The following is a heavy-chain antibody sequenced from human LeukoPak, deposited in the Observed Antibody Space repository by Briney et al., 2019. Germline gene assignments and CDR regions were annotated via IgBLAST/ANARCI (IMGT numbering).Heavy chain of an antibody. CDR3: ARSIARYYYGSGSYYDY. Sequence: SETLSLTCTVSGGSISSYYWSWIRQPPGKGLEWIGYIYYSGSTNYNPSLKSRVTISVDTSKNQFSLKLSSVTAADTAVYYCARSIARYYYGSGSYYDYWGQGTLVTVSS. D-gene: IGHD3-10*01. J-gene: IGHJ4*02. CDR1: GGSISSYY. V-gene: IGHV4-59*08. CDR2: IYYSGST.